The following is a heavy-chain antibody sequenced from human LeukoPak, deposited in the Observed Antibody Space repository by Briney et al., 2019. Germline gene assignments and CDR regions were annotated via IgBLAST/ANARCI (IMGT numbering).Heavy chain of an antibody. CDR2: ISGSGGST. V-gene: IGHV3-23*01. CDR3: AKAFSYDSSGYYLLPDAFDI. CDR1: GFTFSSYA. J-gene: IGHJ3*02. D-gene: IGHD3-22*01. Sequence: GGSLRLSCAASGFTFSSYAMSWVRQAPGKGLEWVSAISGSGGSTYYADSVKGRFTISRDNSKNTLYLQMNSLRAEDTAVYYCAKAFSYDSSGYYLLPDAFDIWGQGTMVTVSS.